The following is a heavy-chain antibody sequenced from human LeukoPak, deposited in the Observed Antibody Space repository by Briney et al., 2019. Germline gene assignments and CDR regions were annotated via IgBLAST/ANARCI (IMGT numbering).Heavy chain of an antibody. Sequence: GGSLRLSCAASGFTFDDYAMHWVRQAPGKGLEWVSGISWNSGSIGYADSVKGRFTISRDNAKNSLYLQMNSLRAEDTALYYCAKDTAASWSYYFDYWGQGTLVTVSS. V-gene: IGHV3-9*01. CDR2: ISWNSGSI. CDR1: GFTFDDYA. D-gene: IGHD2-8*02. J-gene: IGHJ4*02. CDR3: AKDTAASWSYYFDY.